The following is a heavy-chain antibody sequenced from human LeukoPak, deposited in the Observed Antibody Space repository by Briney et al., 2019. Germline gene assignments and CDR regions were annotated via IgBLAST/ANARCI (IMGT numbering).Heavy chain of an antibody. CDR2: IYYSGST. Sequence: PSETLSLTCTVSGGSISSGDYYWSWIRQPPGKGLEWIGYIYYSGSTYYNPSLKSRVTISVDTSKNQFSLKLSSVTAADTAVYYCARHQGGTSDAFDIWGQGTMVTVSS. J-gene: IGHJ3*02. CDR3: ARHQGGTSDAFDI. D-gene: IGHD1-14*01. CDR1: GGSISSGDYY. V-gene: IGHV4-30-4*01.